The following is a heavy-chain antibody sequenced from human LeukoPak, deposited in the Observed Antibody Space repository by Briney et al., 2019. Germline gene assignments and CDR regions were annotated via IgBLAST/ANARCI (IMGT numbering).Heavy chain of an antibody. J-gene: IGHJ4*02. CDR3: ARDTSGYRRGSFDY. CDR2: IYYSGST. D-gene: IGHD3-22*01. Sequence: SETLSLTCTVSGGPTTSYYWSWIRQPPGKGLEWIGYIYYSGSTNYNPSLKSRVTISVDTSKNQFSLKLSSLTAADTAVYYCARDTSGYRRGSFDYWGQGTLVTVSS. CDR1: GGPTTSYY. V-gene: IGHV4-59*01.